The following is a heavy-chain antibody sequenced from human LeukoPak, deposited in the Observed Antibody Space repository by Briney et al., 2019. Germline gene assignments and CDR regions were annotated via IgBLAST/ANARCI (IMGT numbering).Heavy chain of an antibody. CDR1: GGSISRYY. D-gene: IGHD2-15*01. J-gene: IGHJ3*02. Sequence: SETLSLTCTVSGGSISRYYWNWIRQPPGKGLEWIGYIYYSGSTYYNPSLKSRVTISVDTSKNQFSLKLSSVTAADTAVYYCARAQDFADAFDIWGQGTMVTVSS. V-gene: IGHV4-59*12. CDR2: IYYSGST. CDR3: ARAQDFADAFDI.